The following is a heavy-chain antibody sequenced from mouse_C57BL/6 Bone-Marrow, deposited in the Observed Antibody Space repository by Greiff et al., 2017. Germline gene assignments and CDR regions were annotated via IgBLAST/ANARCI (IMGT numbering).Heavy chain of an antibody. CDR1: GYSFTGYY. D-gene: IGHD2-2*01. V-gene: IGHV1-42*01. CDR3: ARCGYYWYFDV. Sequence: EVQVVESGPELVKPGASVKISCKASGYSFTGYYMNWVKQSPEKSLEWIGEMNPSTGGTTYNQKFKAKATLTVDKSSSTAYMQLKSLTSEDSAVYYCARCGYYWYFDVWGTGTTVTVSS. J-gene: IGHJ1*03. CDR2: MNPSTGGT.